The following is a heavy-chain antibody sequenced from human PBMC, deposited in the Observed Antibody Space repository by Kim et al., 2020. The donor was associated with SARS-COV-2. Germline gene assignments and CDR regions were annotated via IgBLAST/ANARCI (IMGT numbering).Heavy chain of an antibody. J-gene: IGHJ4*02. CDR3: ARDSNTNNACLYLFDY. CDR2: MSYDGSMT. D-gene: IGHD1-20*01. CDR1: GFSFSIHG. V-gene: IGHV3-33*05. Sequence: GGSLRLSCATSGFSFSIHGMHWVRQAPGKGLEWVAVMSYDGSMTYYADSVKGRFTVSRDNSNNALYLQMNSLRADDTAIYYCARDSNTNNACLYLFDYWGQGTLVTVSS.